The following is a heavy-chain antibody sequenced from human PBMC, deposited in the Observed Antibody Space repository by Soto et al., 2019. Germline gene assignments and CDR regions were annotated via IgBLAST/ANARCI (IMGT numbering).Heavy chain of an antibody. Sequence: EVQLVESGGGLVQPGRSLRLSCVASGFTADDYAMHWVRQAPGKGLEWVSGISSNSDTIDYADSVKGRFTIYRDNAKNSLFLQMNSLRPEDTALYYCAKDMKWGGMTTIHYFDSWGQGTLVTVSS. CDR2: ISSNSDTI. V-gene: IGHV3-9*02. D-gene: IGHD4-17*01. CDR1: GFTADDYA. J-gene: IGHJ4*02. CDR3: AKDMKWGGMTTIHYFDS.